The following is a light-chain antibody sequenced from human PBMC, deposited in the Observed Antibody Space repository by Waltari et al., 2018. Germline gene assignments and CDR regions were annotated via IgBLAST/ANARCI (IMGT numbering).Light chain of an antibody. CDR1: ALPRPS. J-gene: IGLJ1*01. CDR2: EDT. Sequence: SSALPPPPSVSVSPGPPARLPCSGPALPRPSASWFHPTSGQAPRLGIYEDTKRPSGIPERFSGSSSGTVATLTITGAQVDDEADYYCYSSDSTGLRVFGGGTTVVVL. V-gene: IGLV3-10*01. CDR3: YSSDSTGLRV.